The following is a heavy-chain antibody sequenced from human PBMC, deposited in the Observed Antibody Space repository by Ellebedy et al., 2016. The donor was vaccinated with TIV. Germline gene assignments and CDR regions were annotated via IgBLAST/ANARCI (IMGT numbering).Heavy chain of an antibody. D-gene: IGHD3-3*01. J-gene: IGHJ5*02. CDR2: IKTDGSET. Sequence: GESLKISCAAWGFPFSNFWMSWVRQAPGKGLEWVAHIKTDGSETYYVDSVKGRFTISRENAKNALFLQMDGLRVYDSAVYYCVGFGVFNLWGQGAPVTVSS. CDR1: GFPFSNFW. CDR3: VGFGVFNL. V-gene: IGHV3-7*01.